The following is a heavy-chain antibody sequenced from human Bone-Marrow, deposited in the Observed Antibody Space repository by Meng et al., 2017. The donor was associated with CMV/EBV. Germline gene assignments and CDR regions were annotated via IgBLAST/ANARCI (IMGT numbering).Heavy chain of an antibody. V-gene: IGHV1-2*02. CDR3: AREREEGYCSSTSCYYGNWFDP. CDR1: GYTFTGYY. CDR2: INPNSGGT. Sequence: ASVKVSCKASGYTFTGYYMHWVRQAPGQGLEWMGWINPNSGGTNYAQKFQGGVTMTRDTSISTAYMELSSLRSEDTAVYYCAREREEGYCSSTSCYYGNWFDPWGQGTLVTVSS. J-gene: IGHJ5*02. D-gene: IGHD2-2*01.